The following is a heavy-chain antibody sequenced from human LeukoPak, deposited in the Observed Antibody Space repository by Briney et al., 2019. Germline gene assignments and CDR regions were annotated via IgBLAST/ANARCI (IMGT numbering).Heavy chain of an antibody. J-gene: IGHJ3*02. Sequence: GASVKVSCKASGGTFISYAISWVGQARGKGVEWMGGIIPIFGTANYAQKFQGRVTITADKSTSTAYMELSSLRSEDTAVYYCARGIEEDIVVVVAATPAGAFDIWGQGTMVTVSS. CDR2: IIPIFGTA. CDR1: GGTFISYA. CDR3: ARGIEEDIVVVVAATPAGAFDI. V-gene: IGHV1-69*06. D-gene: IGHD2-15*01.